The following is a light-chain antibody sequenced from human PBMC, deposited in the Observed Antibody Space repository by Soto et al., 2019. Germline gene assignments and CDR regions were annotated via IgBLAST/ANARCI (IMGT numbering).Light chain of an antibody. CDR2: AAS. Sequence: DIQMTQSPSSLSASVGDRVTITCRASQSINSYLNWYQQKPGKAPKLLIYAASSLQSGVPSRFSGSGSGTDXXLTXTSLQPEDFATYYXQQSYSTPYTFGQGTKLEIK. CDR1: QSINSY. V-gene: IGKV1-39*01. J-gene: IGKJ2*01. CDR3: QQSYSTPYT.